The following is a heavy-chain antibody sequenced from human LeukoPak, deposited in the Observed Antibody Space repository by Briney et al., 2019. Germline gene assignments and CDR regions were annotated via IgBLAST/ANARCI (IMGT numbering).Heavy chain of an antibody. D-gene: IGHD2-2*01. CDR2: IIPIFGTA. CDR1: GGTFSSYA. Sequence: SVKVSCKASGGTFSSYAISWVRQAPGQGREWMGGIIPIFGTANYAQKFQGRVTITADESTSTAYMELSSLRSEDTAVYYCASTVVPAKDGAFDIWGQGTMVTVSS. J-gene: IGHJ3*02. V-gene: IGHV1-69*13. CDR3: ASTVVPAKDGAFDI.